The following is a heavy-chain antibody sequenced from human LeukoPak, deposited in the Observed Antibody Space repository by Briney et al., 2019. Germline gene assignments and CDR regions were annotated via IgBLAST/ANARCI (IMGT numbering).Heavy chain of an antibody. CDR2: IYYSGAT. V-gene: IGHV4-59*11. CDR3: ARARATYWGYYFAS. CDR1: GDPINSHY. Sequence: SETLSLTCTVSGDPINSHYWSWIRQPPGKRLEWLGFIYYSGATNDNPSLMGRASISIDRSKNQFSLRLTSVTAADTAVYYCARARATYWGYYFASWGRGTLVTVAS. J-gene: IGHJ4*02. D-gene: IGHD3-16*01.